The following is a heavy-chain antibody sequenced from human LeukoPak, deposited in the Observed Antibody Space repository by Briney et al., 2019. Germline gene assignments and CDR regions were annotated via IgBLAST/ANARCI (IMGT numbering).Heavy chain of an antibody. Sequence: GESLKISCKGSGYSFTSYWIGWVRQMPGKGLEWMGIIYPGDSDTRYSPSFQGQVTISADKSISTAYLQWSSLKASDTAMYYCARCLAPYYYYYGMDVWGQGTTVTVSS. V-gene: IGHV5-51*01. CDR1: GYSFTSYW. CDR2: IYPGDSDT. CDR3: ARCLAPYYYYYGMDV. J-gene: IGHJ6*02.